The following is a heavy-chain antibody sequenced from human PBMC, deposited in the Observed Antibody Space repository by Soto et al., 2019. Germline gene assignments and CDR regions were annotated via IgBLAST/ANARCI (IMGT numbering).Heavy chain of an antibody. CDR3: ARRVWFGESGIDY. CDR2: IKQDGSEK. D-gene: IGHD3-10*01. J-gene: IGHJ4*02. Sequence: GGSLRLSCAASGFTFSSYWMSWVRQTPGKGLEWVANIKQDGSEKYYVDSVKGRFTISRDNAKNSLYLQMNSLRAEDTAVYYCARRVWFGESGIDYWGQGTLVTVSS. V-gene: IGHV3-7*05. CDR1: GFTFSSYW.